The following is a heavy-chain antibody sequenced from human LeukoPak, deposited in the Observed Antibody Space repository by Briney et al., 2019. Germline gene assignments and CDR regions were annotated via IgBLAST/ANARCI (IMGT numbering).Heavy chain of an antibody. CDR2: IGGTSRSI. CDR3: AIDVNYYDSSGYYPFDY. CDR1: GFTFSIYS. Sequence: GGSLRLSCAASGFTFSIYSMNWVRQAPGKGLEWVSSIGGTSRSIYYADSVKGRFTISRDNAKNSLFLQMNSLRAEDTAVYYCAIDVNYYDSSGYYPFDYWGQGTLVTVSS. D-gene: IGHD3-22*01. V-gene: IGHV3-21*01. J-gene: IGHJ4*02.